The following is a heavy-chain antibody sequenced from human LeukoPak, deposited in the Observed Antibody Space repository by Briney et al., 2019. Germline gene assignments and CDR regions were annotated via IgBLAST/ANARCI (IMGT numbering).Heavy chain of an antibody. D-gene: IGHD3-10*01. CDR3: ARARTYYYGSGSYYLDY. CDR2: IYYSGST. CDR1: GGSISSYY. Sequence: SETLSLTCTVSGGSISSYYWSWIRQPPGKGLEWIGYIYYSGSTNYNPSLKSRVTISVDTSKNQFSLKLSSVTAADTAVYYCARARTYYYGSGSYYLDYWGQGTLVTVSS. V-gene: IGHV4-59*01. J-gene: IGHJ4*02.